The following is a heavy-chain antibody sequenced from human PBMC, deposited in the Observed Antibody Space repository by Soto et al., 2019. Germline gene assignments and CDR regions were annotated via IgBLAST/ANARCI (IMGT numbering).Heavy chain of an antibody. V-gene: IGHV3-11*06. CDR2: ISSSSSYT. CDR3: ARTSSRWINWFDP. D-gene: IGHD6-13*01. CDR1: GFTFSDYY. Sequence: GGSLRLSCAASGFTFSDYYMSWIRQAPGKGLEWVSYISSSSSYTNYADSVKGRFTISRDNAKNSLYLQMNSLRAEDTAVYYCARTSSRWINWFDPWGQGTQVTVSS. J-gene: IGHJ5*02.